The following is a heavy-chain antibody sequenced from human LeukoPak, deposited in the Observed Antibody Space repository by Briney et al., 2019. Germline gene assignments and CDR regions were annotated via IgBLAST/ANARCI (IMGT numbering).Heavy chain of an antibody. J-gene: IGHJ4*02. Sequence: PSETLSLTCTVSGDSINSSDYYWGWIRQPPGKGLEWIGTVYYTGSTYYKPSLKSRLTISVDRSKNHFSLKMNSVTAADTGVYYCARDGNTDTFDTWGQGILVTVSS. V-gene: IGHV4-39*02. CDR2: VYYTGST. CDR3: ARDGNTDTFDT. D-gene: IGHD4-23*01. CDR1: GDSINSSDYY.